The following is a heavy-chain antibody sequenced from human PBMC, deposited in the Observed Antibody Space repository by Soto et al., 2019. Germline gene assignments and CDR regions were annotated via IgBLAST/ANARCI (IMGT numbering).Heavy chain of an antibody. D-gene: IGHD1-26*01. Sequence: EVQLLESGGGLVQPGGSLRISCAASGFTFSSYAMNWVRQAPGKGLEWASGISGSGSNTYYADSVKGRFTISRDNSKNTLFLQMNSLRAEDTAVYYCAKEKRSDYYGMDVWGQGTTVTVSS. J-gene: IGHJ6*02. CDR1: GFTFSSYA. V-gene: IGHV3-23*01. CDR2: ISGSGSNT. CDR3: AKEKRSDYYGMDV.